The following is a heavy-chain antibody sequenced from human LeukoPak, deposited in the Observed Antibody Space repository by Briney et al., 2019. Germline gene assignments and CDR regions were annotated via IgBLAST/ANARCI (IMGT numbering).Heavy chain of an antibody. J-gene: IGHJ4*02. CDR3: TTDLYCSSTSCPTLNY. V-gene: IGHV3-15*01. CDR2: IKSKTDGGTT. CDR1: GFTFSNAW. Sequence: GGSLRLSCAASGFTFSNAWMSWVRQAPGRGLEWVGRIKSKTDGGTTDYAAPVKGRFTISRDDSKNTLYLQMNSLKTEDTAVYYCTTDLYCSSTSCPTLNYWGQGTLVTVSS. D-gene: IGHD2-2*01.